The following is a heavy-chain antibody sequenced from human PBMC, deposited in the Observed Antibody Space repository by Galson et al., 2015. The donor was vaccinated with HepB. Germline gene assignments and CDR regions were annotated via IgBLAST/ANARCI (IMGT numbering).Heavy chain of an antibody. D-gene: IGHD1-26*01. CDR3: ARGSLMGANTDCSNFDS. CDR1: GFTFSSYG. V-gene: IGHV3-33*01. CDR2: IWYDGSKE. Sequence: SLRLSCAASGFTFSSYGMHWVRQAPGKGLEWVGRIWYDGSKEYYADSVKGRVTISRDKSQNTLYLQMNSLRAEDTAVYYCARGSLMGANTDCSNFDSWGQGTLVTVSS. J-gene: IGHJ4*02.